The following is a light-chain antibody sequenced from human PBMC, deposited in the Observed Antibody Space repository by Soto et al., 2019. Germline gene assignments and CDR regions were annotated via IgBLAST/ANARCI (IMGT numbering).Light chain of an antibody. Sequence: EIVMTQSPATLSVSPGERATLSCRVSQSVATNLAWYQQKPGQPPRLLIYGASTRATGIPARFSGSGSGTEFTLTISSLQSVDFAVYSCQQYNNWPWTFGQGTKVDIK. CDR1: QSVATN. CDR3: QQYNNWPWT. V-gene: IGKV3-15*01. CDR2: GAS. J-gene: IGKJ1*01.